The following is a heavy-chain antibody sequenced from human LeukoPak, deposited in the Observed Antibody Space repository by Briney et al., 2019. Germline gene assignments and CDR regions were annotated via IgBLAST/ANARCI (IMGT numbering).Heavy chain of an antibody. CDR2: ISSSSSYI. J-gene: IGHJ4*02. CDR3: ARDGSLLSGSYYLDF. Sequence: GGSLRLSCAASGFTFSSYSMNWVRQAPGKGLEWVSSISSSSSYIYYADSVKGRFTISRDNAKNSLYLQMNSLRAEDTAVYYCARDGSLLSGSYYLDFWGQGTLVTVSS. CDR1: GFTFSSYS. D-gene: IGHD1-26*01. V-gene: IGHV3-21*01.